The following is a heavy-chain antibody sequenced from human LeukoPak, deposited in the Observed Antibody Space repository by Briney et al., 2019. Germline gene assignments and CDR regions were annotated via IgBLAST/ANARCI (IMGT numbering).Heavy chain of an antibody. CDR2: ISAYNGNT. CDR1: GYTFTSYG. CDR3: ARDLGELEWSYYFDY. Sequence: ASVKVSCKASGYTFTSYGISWVRQAPGQGLEWMGWISAYNGNTNHAQKLQGRVTMTTDTSTSTAYMELRSLRSDDTAVYYCARDLGELEWSYYFDYWGQGTLATVSS. V-gene: IGHV1-18*01. D-gene: IGHD1-1*01. J-gene: IGHJ4*02.